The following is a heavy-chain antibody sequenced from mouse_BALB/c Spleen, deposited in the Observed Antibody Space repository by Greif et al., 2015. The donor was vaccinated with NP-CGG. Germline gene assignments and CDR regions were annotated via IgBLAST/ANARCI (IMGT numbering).Heavy chain of an antibody. CDR1: GFEFSRDW. D-gene: IGHD1-1*01. CDR2: INPDNSTK. CDR3: ARRGFTTAVVTSRNYAMHL. J-gene: IGHJ4*01. V-gene: IGHV4-1*02. Sequence: EVNVVQSGGGLVQPGGSLKLSCAASGFEFSRDWMHWVRQAPDKGLEWIGEINPDNSTKNYKPSLQDKFIISRDNTNNSLYMHISKVRSEGAALYSCARRGFTTAVVTSRNYAMHLWSQGSSVTV.